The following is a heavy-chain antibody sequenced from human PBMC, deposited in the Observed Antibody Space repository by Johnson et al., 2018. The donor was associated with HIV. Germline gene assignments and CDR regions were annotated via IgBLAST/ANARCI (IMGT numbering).Heavy chain of an antibody. CDR2: ISWNSGSI. CDR3: ARASDSYCSADCYWDGFQI. D-gene: IGHD2-21*02. V-gene: IGHV3-9*01. CDR1: GFTFDDYA. Sequence: VQLVESGGGLVQPGRSLRLSCAASGFTFDDYAMHWVRQSPGKGLEWVSGISWNSGSIGYADSVKGRFTISRDNAKNSLYLQMNSLRAEDPALYYCARASDSYCSADCYWDGFQISDQGTKVIVSS. J-gene: IGHJ3*02.